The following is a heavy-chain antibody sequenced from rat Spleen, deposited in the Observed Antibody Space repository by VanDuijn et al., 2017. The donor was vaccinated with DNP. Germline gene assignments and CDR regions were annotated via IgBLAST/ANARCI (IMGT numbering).Heavy chain of an antibody. Sequence: EVQLVESGGGLVQPGSSLKLSCAVSGFSFSDYAMAWVRQSPAKGLEWVAYIGSAAYAPYYGDSVKGRFTISRDNAKSTLYLQMDSLRSEDTATYYWARQTGSFDYWGQGVMVTVSS. J-gene: IGHJ2*01. D-gene: IGHD5-1*01. V-gene: IGHV5S23*01. CDR3: ARQTGSFDY. CDR1: GFSFSDYA. CDR2: IGSAAYAP.